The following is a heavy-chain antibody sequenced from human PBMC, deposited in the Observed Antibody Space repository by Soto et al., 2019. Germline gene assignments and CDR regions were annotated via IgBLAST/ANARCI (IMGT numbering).Heavy chain of an antibody. CDR1: GFTFGHSA. J-gene: IGHJ4*02. D-gene: IGHD3-10*01. CDR3: AKPEEVVRGFDF. V-gene: IGHV3-23*01. Sequence: PGGSLRLSCAASGFTFGHSAISWVRQAPGKGLEWVAAISGTGGAAYYADSVKGRFTISRDNSRNTLFLQMNSLRVDDTAIYHCAKPEEVVRGFDFWGLGTLVTVSS. CDR2: ISGTGGAA.